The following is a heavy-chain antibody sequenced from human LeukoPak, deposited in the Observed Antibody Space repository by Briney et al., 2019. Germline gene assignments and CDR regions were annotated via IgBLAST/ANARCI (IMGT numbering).Heavy chain of an antibody. V-gene: IGHV1-8*01. CDR2: MNPNSGNT. CDR1: GYTFTSYD. Sequence: GASVKVSCKASGYTFTSYDINWVRQATGQGLEWMGWMNPNSGNTGYAQKFQGRVTMTRNISISTAYMELSSLRSEDTAVYYCARGGYDSSGYYLSQFDYWGQGTLVTVSS. CDR3: ARGGYDSSGYYLSQFDY. D-gene: IGHD3-22*01. J-gene: IGHJ4*02.